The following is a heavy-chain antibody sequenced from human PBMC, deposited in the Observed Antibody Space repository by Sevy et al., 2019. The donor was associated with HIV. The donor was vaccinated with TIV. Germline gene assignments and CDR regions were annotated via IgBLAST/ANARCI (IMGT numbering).Heavy chain of an antibody. V-gene: IGHV3-20*04. CDR2: INWTGDNT. Sequence: GGSLRLSCAASGFTFNDHAMSWVRQAPGKGLEWVSSINWTGDNTGYADSVKGRFTISRDDAKKSLYLQMNSPRAEDTALYYCARNTYYLDTTGYGAFDVWGQGTMVTVSS. J-gene: IGHJ3*01. CDR1: GFTFNDHA. CDR3: ARNTYYLDTTGYGAFDV. D-gene: IGHD3-22*01.